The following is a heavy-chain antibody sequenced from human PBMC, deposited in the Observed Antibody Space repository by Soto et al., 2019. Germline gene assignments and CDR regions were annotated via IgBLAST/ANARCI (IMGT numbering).Heavy chain of an antibody. CDR3: ARKVLGSTSRPDWWYFDL. V-gene: IGHV3-23*04. J-gene: IGHJ2*01. D-gene: IGHD2-2*01. CDR2: ISGGGDRT. Sequence: EVQLVESGGGLVQPGGSLKLSCVASGFSFSAAAMHWVRQTPGKGLEWVSTISGGGDRTFDADTVKGRFTISRDNSKNTVNLQMNSLRADDTAVYYCARKVLGSTSRPDWWYFDLWGRGTLVTVSS. CDR1: GFSFSAAA.